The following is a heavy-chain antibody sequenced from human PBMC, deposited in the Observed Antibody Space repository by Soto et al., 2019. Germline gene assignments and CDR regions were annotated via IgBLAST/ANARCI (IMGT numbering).Heavy chain of an antibody. Sequence: QVQLVQSGAEVKKPGSSVKVSCKASGGTFSSYTISWVRQAPGQGREWMGRIIPILGIANYAQKFQGRVTITPEKFMSTAYMELCSVRSEDTAVYYCATSYTGYCSSTSCPYYYYGMDVWGQGTTVTVSS. D-gene: IGHD2-2*01. J-gene: IGHJ6*02. CDR1: GGTFSSYT. CDR3: ATSYTGYCSSTSCPYYYYGMDV. CDR2: IIPILGIA. V-gene: IGHV1-69*02.